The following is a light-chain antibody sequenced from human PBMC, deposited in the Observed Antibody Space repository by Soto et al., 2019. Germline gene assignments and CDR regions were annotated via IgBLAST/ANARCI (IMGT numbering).Light chain of an antibody. J-gene: IGLJ1*01. CDR1: SSDVGSYNR. V-gene: IGLV2-18*02. Sequence: QSALTQPPSVSGAPGQSVTISFTGTSSDVGSYNRVSWYQQPPGTAPKLMIYDVSNRPSGAPDRFSGSKSGNAASLTITGLQAEDETDYYCSSYTTISTYVFGTGAKVTVL. CDR3: SSYTTISTYV. CDR2: DVS.